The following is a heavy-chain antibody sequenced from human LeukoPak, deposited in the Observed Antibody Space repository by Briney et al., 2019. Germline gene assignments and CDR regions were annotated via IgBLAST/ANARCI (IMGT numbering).Heavy chain of an antibody. CDR3: ARRGGYSGYGPFDY. V-gene: IGHV4-39*01. CDR1: GDSISSSSYY. Sequence: ASETLSLTGTVSGDSISSSSYYGGWIRQPPGKGLEWIGSIYYSGSTYYNPSLKSRVTISVDASKNQFSLKLSSVTAADTAVYYCARRGGYSGYGPFDYWGQGTLVTVSS. D-gene: IGHD5-12*01. J-gene: IGHJ4*02. CDR2: IYYSGST.